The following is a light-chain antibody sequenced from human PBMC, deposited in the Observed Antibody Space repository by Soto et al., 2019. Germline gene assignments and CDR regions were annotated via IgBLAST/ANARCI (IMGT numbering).Light chain of an antibody. Sequence: DIQMTQSPSSVSASVGDRVTITCRASQGISSWLTWYQQKPGKAPKVLIYIASRLQPGVPSRFSGRGSGTDFSLTISNLQPEDFATYFCQQSKSFPLTFGGGTKVDIK. CDR2: IAS. J-gene: IGKJ4*01. V-gene: IGKV1-12*01. CDR3: QQSKSFPLT. CDR1: QGISSW.